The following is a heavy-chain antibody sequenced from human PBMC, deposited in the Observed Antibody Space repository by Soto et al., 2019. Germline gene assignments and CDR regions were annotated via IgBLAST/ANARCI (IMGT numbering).Heavy chain of an antibody. V-gene: IGHV4-59*08. CDR2: IYYSGST. J-gene: IGHJ6*03. Sequence: SETLSLTCTVAGGSISSYYWSWIWQPPGKGLEWIGYIYYSGSTNYNPSLKSRVTISVDTSKNQFSLKLSSVTAADTAVYYCARSLGPQGDYMDVWGKGTTVTVSS. CDR1: GGSISSYY. CDR3: ARSLGPQGDYMDV. D-gene: IGHD3-16*01.